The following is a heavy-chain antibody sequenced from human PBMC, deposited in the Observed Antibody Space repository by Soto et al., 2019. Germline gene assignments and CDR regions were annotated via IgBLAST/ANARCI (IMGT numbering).Heavy chain of an antibody. CDR1: GGSISSYY. CDR3: ARVVISQLWLSYAFDI. J-gene: IGHJ3*02. D-gene: IGHD5-18*01. Sequence: SETLSLTCTVSGGSISSYYWSWIRQPPGKGLEWIGYIYYSGSTNYNPSLKSRVTISVDTSKNQFSLKLSSVTAADTAVYYCARVVISQLWLSYAFDIWGQGTMVTVSS. CDR2: IYYSGST. V-gene: IGHV4-59*01.